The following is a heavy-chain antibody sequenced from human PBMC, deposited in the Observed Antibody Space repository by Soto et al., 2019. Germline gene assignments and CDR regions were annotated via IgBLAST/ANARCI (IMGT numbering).Heavy chain of an antibody. CDR1: GDTFTSYA. V-gene: IGHV1-3*01. CDR2: INAGNGNT. Sequence: GASVKVSCKASGDTFTSYAMHWVRQAPGQRLEWMGWINAGNGNTKYSQKFQGRVTITRDTSASTAYMELSSLRSEDTAVYYCAREGSIAAAGALDYWGQGTPVTVSS. D-gene: IGHD6-13*01. CDR3: AREGSIAAAGALDY. J-gene: IGHJ4*02.